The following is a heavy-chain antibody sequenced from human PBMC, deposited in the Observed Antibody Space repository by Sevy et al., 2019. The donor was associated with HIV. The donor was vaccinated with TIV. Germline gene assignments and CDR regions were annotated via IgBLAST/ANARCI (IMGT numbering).Heavy chain of an antibody. J-gene: IGHJ5*02. CDR3: ASEAGYCSNGVCYTGWFDP. Sequence: SETLSLTCAVSGGSVSSDNYYWTWIRQHPGKGLEWIGYIYHLGSTSSNPSLKSRVTISVDTSKNQFYLKLRSVTAANTAVYFCASEAGYCSNGVCYTGWFDPWGQGTLVTVSS. D-gene: IGHD2-8*01. CDR2: IYHLGST. CDR1: GGSVSSDNYY. V-gene: IGHV4-31*11.